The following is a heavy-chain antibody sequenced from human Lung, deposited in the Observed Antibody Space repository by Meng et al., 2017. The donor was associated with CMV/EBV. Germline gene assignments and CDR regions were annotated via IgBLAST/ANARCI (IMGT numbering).Heavy chain of an antibody. J-gene: IGHJ6*02. CDR3: ARDIRGSDYYYGMDV. D-gene: IGHD3-10*01. Sequence: SCAAFEFTFSSYRMNWVRQAPGKGLEWVSFISSTSAYIDYADSVKGRFTISRDNARNSLFLQMNSLRAEDTAVYYCARDIRGSDYYYGMDVWGQGTXVTCSS. V-gene: IGHV3-21*01. CDR1: EFTFSSYR. CDR2: ISSTSAYI.